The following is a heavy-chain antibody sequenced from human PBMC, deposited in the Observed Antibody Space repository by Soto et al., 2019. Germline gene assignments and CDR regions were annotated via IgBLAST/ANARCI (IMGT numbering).Heavy chain of an antibody. CDR1: GGSFTYT. D-gene: IGHD5-18*01. J-gene: IGHJ6*02. CDR3: ARLHSHGTYGMDV. Sequence: QMHLVQSGAEVKKPGSSVKVSCKASGGSFTYTLSWVRRAPGQGLEWMGGIIPIFGTTNYAQKFQGRITMTADESTKTAYMELSTLRSEDTAVYYCARLHSHGTYGMDVWGQGTTVTVSS. V-gene: IGHV1-69*01. CDR2: IIPIFGTT.